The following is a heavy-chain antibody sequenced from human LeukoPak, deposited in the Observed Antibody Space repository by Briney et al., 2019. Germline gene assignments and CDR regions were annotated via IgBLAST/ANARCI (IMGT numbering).Heavy chain of an antibody. CDR3: ARRSGIAVAGAFDY. CDR2: ISGSGDST. J-gene: IGHJ4*02. Sequence: PGGSLRLSCAASGFTFSNYAMRWVRQAPGKGLEWVSGISGSGDSTYYADSVKGRFPISRDNSKNTLYLQMNSLRAEDTAVYYCARRSGIAVAGAFDYWGQGTLVTVSS. CDR1: GFTFSNYA. D-gene: IGHD6-19*01. V-gene: IGHV3-23*01.